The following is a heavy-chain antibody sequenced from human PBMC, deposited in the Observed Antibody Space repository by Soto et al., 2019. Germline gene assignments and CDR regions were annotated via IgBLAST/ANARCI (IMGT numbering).Heavy chain of an antibody. D-gene: IGHD7-27*01. CDR1: GFTFSSYT. CDR3: AKAWGIDY. Sequence: EVQLLESGGGLVEPGGSRRLSCAASGFTFSSYTTSWVRQAPGKGLEWVSTISGSGSSTYSADSVKGRFTISRDNSKNTLYLQMNSLRVEDTAIYYCAKAWGIDYWGQGTLVTVSS. V-gene: IGHV3-23*01. J-gene: IGHJ4*02. CDR2: ISGSGSST.